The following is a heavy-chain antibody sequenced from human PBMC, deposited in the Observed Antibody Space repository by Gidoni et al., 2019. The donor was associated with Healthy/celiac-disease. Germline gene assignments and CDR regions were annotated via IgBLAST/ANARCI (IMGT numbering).Heavy chain of an antibody. CDR3: ARVSGYNWNGGDNWFDP. D-gene: IGHD1-1*01. V-gene: IGHV6-1*01. CDR2: TYYRSKWYN. Sequence: QVQLQQSGPGLVKPSQTLSLTCAISGDSVSSNSAAWNWIRQSPSRGLEWLGRTYYRSKWYNDYAVSVKSLITINPDTSKNQFSLQLNSVTPEDTAVYYCARVSGYNWNGGDNWFDPWGQGTLVTVSS. CDR1: GDSVSSNSAA. J-gene: IGHJ5*02.